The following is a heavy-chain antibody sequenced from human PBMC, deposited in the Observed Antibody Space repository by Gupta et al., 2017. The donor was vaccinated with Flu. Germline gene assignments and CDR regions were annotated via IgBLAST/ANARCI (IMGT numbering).Heavy chain of an antibody. D-gene: IGHD3-10*01. CDR2: IIPIFETP. CDR1: GGTLRSTT. J-gene: IGHJ6*03. V-gene: IGHV1-69*06. CDR3: ARPPNYFGSGSYYYYMDV. Sequence: QVQLVQSGAEVKKPGSSVKVSCKASGGTLRSTTIAWVRQAPGQGLEWIGGIIPIFETPKYAQKFQGRVTITADKSTGTAYMELSSLRFEDTAVYYCARPPNYFGSGSYYYYMDVWGKGTTVTVSS.